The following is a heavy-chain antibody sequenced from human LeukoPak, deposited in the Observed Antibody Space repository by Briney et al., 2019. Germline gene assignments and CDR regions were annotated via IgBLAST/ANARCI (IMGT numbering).Heavy chain of an antibody. V-gene: IGHV1-69*13. CDR1: GGTFSSYA. CDR3: AINIVVVPATNWFDP. J-gene: IGHJ5*02. Sequence: SVKVSCKASGGTFSSYAISWVRQAPGQGLEWMGGIIPIFGTANYAQKFQGRVTVTADESTSTAYMELSSLRSEDTAVYYCAINIVVVPATNWFDPWGQGTLVTVSS. CDR2: IIPIFGTA. D-gene: IGHD2-2*01.